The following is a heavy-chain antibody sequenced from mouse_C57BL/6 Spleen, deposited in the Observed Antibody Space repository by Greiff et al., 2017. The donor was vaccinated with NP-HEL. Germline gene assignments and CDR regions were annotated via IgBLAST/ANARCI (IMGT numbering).Heavy chain of an antibody. J-gene: IGHJ2*01. V-gene: IGHV1-53*01. CDR3: ARYSGYAFDY. Sequence: QVQLQQPGTELVKPGASVKLSCKASGYTFTSYWMHWVKQRPGQGLEWIGNINPSNGDTNYNENLKNKATMTVDKSSSTAYMHLSILTSEDSAVYCCARYSGYAFDYWGQGTTLTVSS. CDR2: INPSNGDT. CDR1: GYTFTSYW. D-gene: IGHD3-2*02.